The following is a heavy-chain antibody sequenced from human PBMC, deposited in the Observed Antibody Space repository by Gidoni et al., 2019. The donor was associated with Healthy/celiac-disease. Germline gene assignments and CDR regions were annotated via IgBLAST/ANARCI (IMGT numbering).Heavy chain of an antibody. V-gene: IGHV4-31*03. CDR1: GGSISSGGYY. D-gene: IGHD3-10*01. Sequence: QVQLQESGPGLVKPSQTLSLTCTVSGGSISSGGYYWRWIRQHPGKGLEWIGYIYYSGSTYYNPSLKSRVTISVDTSKNQFSLKLSSVTAADTAVYYCARWAYGSGSYYNYDYWGQGTLVTVSS. CDR2: IYYSGST. J-gene: IGHJ4*02. CDR3: ARWAYGSGSYYNYDY.